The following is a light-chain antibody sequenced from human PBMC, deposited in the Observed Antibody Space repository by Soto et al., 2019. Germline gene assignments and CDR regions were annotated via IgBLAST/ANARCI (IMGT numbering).Light chain of an antibody. Sequence: QSVLTQPPSASGTPGQRVTISCSGSSSNIGSNTVNWYQQLPGTAPKLLIYSNTQRPSGVPDQFSGSKSGTSASLAISGLPSEDEADYYCAAWDDSLNGPGYVFGTGTKVTVL. CDR3: AAWDDSLNGPGYV. V-gene: IGLV1-44*01. J-gene: IGLJ1*01. CDR1: SSNIGSNT. CDR2: SNT.